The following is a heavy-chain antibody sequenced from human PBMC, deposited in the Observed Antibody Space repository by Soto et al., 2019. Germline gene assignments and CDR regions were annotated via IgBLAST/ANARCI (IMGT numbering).Heavy chain of an antibody. CDR2: IYYSGST. J-gene: IGHJ4*02. CDR1: GGSISSSSYY. V-gene: IGHV4-39*01. CDR3: ARQYYDILTPYYFDY. Sequence: PSETLSLTCTVSGGSISSSSYYWGWIRQPPGKGLEWIGSIYYSGSTYYNPSLKSRVTISVDTSKNQFSLKLSSVTAADTAVYYCARQYYDILTPYYFDYWGQGTLVTVSS. D-gene: IGHD3-9*01.